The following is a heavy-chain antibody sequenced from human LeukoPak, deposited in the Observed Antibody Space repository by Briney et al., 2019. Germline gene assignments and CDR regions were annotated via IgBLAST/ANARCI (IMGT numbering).Heavy chain of an antibody. Sequence: GGSLRLSCAASGFTFSSYAMSWVRQAPGKGLEWVSAISGSGGSTYYADSVKGRFTISRDNSKNTLYLQMNSLRAEDTAVYYCAKHIAYYYDSSGYHIDYWGQGTLVTVSS. CDR2: ISGSGGST. CDR1: GFTFSSYA. V-gene: IGHV3-23*01. D-gene: IGHD3-22*01. CDR3: AKHIAYYYDSSGYHIDY. J-gene: IGHJ4*02.